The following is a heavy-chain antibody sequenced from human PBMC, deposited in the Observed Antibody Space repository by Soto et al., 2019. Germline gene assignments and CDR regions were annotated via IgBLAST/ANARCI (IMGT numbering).Heavy chain of an antibody. CDR1: GYTFTSYA. CDR3: AFMRGYDSLIDY. V-gene: IGHV1-3*01. Sequence: QVQLVQSGAEVKKPGASVKVSCKASGYTFTSYALHWVRQAPGQRLEWMGWINAGNGNTKYSQKFQGRVTITRDTSASTGYMELSSLRSEDTAVYYCAFMRGYDSLIDYWGQGTLVTVSS. J-gene: IGHJ4*02. CDR2: INAGNGNT. D-gene: IGHD5-12*01.